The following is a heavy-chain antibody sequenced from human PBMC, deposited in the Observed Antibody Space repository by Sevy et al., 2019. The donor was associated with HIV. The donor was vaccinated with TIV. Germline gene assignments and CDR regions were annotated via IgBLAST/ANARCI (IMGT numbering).Heavy chain of an antibody. CDR2: ISVYNGNT. Sequence: ATVKVSCKASGYTFTSYGISWARQAPGQGLEWMGWISVYNGNTNYAQKLQARVTMTTDTSTSTAYMELRSLRSDDTAVHYCARAGYYSVLYDILTGLDYWGQGTLVTVSS. CDR3: ARAGYYSVLYDILTGLDY. D-gene: IGHD3-9*01. CDR1: GYTFTSYG. V-gene: IGHV1-18*01. J-gene: IGHJ4*02.